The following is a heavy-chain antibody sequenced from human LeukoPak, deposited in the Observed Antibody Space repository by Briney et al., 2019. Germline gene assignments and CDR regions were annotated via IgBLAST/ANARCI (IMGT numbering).Heavy chain of an antibody. J-gene: IGHJ3*02. V-gene: IGHV1-69*05. CDR3: ARPGGRRWLQLNAFDI. D-gene: IGHD5-24*01. CDR2: IIPIFGTA. Sequence: SVKVSCKASGGTFSSYAISWVRQAPGQGLEWMGGIIPIFGTANYAQKFQSRVTITTDESTSTAYMELSSLRSEDTAVYYCARPGGRRWLQLNAFDIWGQGTMVTVSS. CDR1: GGTFSSYA.